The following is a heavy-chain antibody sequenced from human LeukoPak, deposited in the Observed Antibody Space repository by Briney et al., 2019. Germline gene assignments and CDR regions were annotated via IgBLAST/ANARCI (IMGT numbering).Heavy chain of an antibody. Sequence: ASVKVSCKASGYTFTSYYIHWVRQAPGQGLEWMGMINPSGGSTTYAQKLQGRVTMTTDTSTSTAYMELRSLRSDDTAVYYCARTSHYVDIAATIPYGIYYFDYWGQGTLVTVSS. V-gene: IGHV1-46*01. CDR2: INPSGGST. CDR3: ARTSHYVDIAATIPYGIYYFDY. D-gene: IGHD5-12*01. J-gene: IGHJ4*02. CDR1: GYTFTSYY.